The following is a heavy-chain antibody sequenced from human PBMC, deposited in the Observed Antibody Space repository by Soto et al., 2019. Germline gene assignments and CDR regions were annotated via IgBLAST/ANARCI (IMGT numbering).Heavy chain of an antibody. V-gene: IGHV3-15*01. J-gene: IGHJ1*01. CDR2: IRAGGAT. CDR3: VAPLKGTPPRPFLDF. D-gene: IGHD3-10*01. Sequence: GGSLRLSCAASGFTFSPAWMNWVREAPGKGLEWVSRIRAGGATDYAAPVTGRLTVSRDDSMNTLYLQMGSLKTEDPAVYYCVAPLKGTPPRPFLDFWGQGTLVTVST. CDR1: GFTFSPAW.